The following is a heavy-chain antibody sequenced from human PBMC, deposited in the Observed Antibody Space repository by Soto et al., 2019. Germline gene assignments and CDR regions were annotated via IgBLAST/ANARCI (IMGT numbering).Heavy chain of an antibody. CDR2: INHSGST. V-gene: IGHV4-34*01. CDR3: ARGREKTDVVEKNYYYYYMDV. J-gene: IGHJ6*03. CDR1: GGSFSGYY. Sequence: SETLSLTCAVYGGSFSGYYWSWIRQPPGKGLEWIGEINHSGSTNYNPSLKSRVTISVDTSKNQFSLKLSSVTAADTAVYYCARGREKTDVVEKNYYYYYMDVWGKGTTVTVSS. D-gene: IGHD2-21*01.